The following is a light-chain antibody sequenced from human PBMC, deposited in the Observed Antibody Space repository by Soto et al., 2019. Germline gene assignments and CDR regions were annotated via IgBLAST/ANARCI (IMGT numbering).Light chain of an antibody. J-gene: IGKJ4*01. CDR2: GAS. V-gene: IGKV3-15*01. CDR3: QLYNNWPRVTLT. Sequence: EIVMTQSPATLSVSPGERATLSCRASQSVSSNLAWYQQKPGQAPRLLIYGASTRATGIPARFSGSGSGTEVTLTISSLQSEDFAVYYCQLYNNWPRVTLTFGGGTKVEIK. CDR1: QSVSSN.